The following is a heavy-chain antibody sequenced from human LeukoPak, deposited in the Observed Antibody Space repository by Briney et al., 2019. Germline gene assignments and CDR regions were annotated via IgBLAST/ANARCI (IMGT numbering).Heavy chain of an antibody. V-gene: IGHV3-53*01. CDR2: IYSGGRT. CDR1: VFTVSINY. Sequence: PGGSLRLSCAASVFTVSINYMSWVRQAPGKGLEWVSIIYSGGRTYYADSVKGRFTISRDNSKNTLYLQMNSLRAEDTAVYYCTRANSATIPGVGPWGQGTLVTVSS. CDR3: TRANSATIPGVGP. J-gene: IGHJ5*02. D-gene: IGHD1-26*01.